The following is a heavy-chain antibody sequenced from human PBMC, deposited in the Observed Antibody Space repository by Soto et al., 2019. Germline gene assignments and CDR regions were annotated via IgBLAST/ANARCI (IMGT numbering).Heavy chain of an antibody. Sequence: GGSLRLSCAASGFTFNKHGMHWVRQAPGKGLEWVSVVSYDGSSQYYAYSVKGRFTISIDNSKNMVYLQMTTLRREDAAVYYCAKAHGYSTGWRAHXWGQGTRVTVSX. D-gene: IGHD6-19*01. CDR1: GFTFNKHG. CDR3: AKAHGYSTGWRAHX. CDR2: VSYDGSSQ. J-gene: IGHJ4*02. V-gene: IGHV3-30*18.